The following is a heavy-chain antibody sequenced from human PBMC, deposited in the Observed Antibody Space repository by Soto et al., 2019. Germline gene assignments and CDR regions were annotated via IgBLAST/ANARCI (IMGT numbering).Heavy chain of an antibody. CDR1: GYTFTSYA. V-gene: IGHV1-3*05. CDR2: INAGNGNT. Sequence: QVQLVQSGAEEKKPGASVKVSCKASGYTFTSYAMHWVRQAPGQRLEWMGWINAGNGNTKYSQKFQGRVTITRDTSASTAYRELSSPRSEDTSVCSWARRIVVVTALDYWGQGTLVTV. D-gene: IGHD2-21*02. CDR3: ARRIVVVTALDY. J-gene: IGHJ4*02.